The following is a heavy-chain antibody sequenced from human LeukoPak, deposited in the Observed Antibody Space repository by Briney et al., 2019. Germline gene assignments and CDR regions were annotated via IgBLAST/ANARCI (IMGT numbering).Heavy chain of an antibody. J-gene: IGHJ4*02. V-gene: IGHV4-4*09. CDR3: ARLGSYHDF. CDR2: IHSSGGS. CDR1: GASISNYY. D-gene: IGHD1-26*01. Sequence: SETLSLTCAVSGASISNYYWSWIRQTPEKGLEWMGHIHSSGGSSYYPSLKSRLTLSIDTSRNQLSLKLPSVTAAGTAVYFCARLGSYHDFWGQGALVTVSS.